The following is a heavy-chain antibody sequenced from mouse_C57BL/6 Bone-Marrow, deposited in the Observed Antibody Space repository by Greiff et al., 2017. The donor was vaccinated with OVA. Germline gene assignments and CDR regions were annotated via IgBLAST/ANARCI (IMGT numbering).Heavy chain of an antibody. V-gene: IGHV1-26*01. CDR1: GYTFTDYY. CDR3: AIRTYARDY. Sequence: VQLQQSGPELVKPGASVQISCKASGYTFTDYYMNWVKQSHGKSLEWIGDINPNHGGTSYTQKFKGKATLTVDKSSSTAYMELRSLTSEDSAVYYCAIRTYARDYWGQRTSVTVSS. J-gene: IGHJ4*01. D-gene: IGHD3-2*02. CDR2: INPNHGGT.